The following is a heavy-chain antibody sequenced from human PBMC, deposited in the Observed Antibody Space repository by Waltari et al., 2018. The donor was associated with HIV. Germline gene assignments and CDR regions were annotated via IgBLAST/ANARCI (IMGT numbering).Heavy chain of an antibody. J-gene: IGHJ4*02. D-gene: IGHD2-15*01. V-gene: IGHV4-34*02. CDR3: AVGETGDLLNYGRWGYFDS. Sequence: QVHLQQWGAGLLKPSGTLSLTCAVHNTSFNAYYWSWIRQSPESGLEWIGEVNHDGGATSSLSLRSRADSSVDSTKRMFSLRLASVTAADSGSYYCAVGETGDLLNYGRWGYFDSWGRGTLVTVS. CDR2: VNHDGGA. CDR1: NTSFNAYY.